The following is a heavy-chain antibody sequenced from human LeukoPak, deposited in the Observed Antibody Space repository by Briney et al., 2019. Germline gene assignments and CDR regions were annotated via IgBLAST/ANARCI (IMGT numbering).Heavy chain of an antibody. CDR3: ARSGFSYFFDY. Sequence: GGSLRLSCAASGFTVSSSYMSWVRQAPGKGLEWVSVIYSGGSTYYADSVKGRFTISRDNSKNTLYLQMNSLRAEDTAVYYCARSGFSYFFDYWGQGTLVTVSS. CDR2: IYSGGST. V-gene: IGHV3-66*01. D-gene: IGHD3-10*01. J-gene: IGHJ4*02. CDR1: GFTVSSSY.